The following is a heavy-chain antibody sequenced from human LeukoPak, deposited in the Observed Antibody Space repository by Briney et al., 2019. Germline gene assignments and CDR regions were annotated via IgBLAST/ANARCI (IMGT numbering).Heavy chain of an antibody. D-gene: IGHD3-10*01. Sequence: GGSLRLSCAASGFTFSSYSMNWVRQAPGKGLEWVSSISSSSSYIYYADSVKGRFTISRDNAKNSLYLQMNSLRAEDTAVYYCARDYYGSGSYYPGRDYYGMDVWGQGTTVTVSS. J-gene: IGHJ6*02. V-gene: IGHV3-21*01. CDR3: ARDYYGSGSYYPGRDYYGMDV. CDR2: ISSSSSYI. CDR1: GFTFSSYS.